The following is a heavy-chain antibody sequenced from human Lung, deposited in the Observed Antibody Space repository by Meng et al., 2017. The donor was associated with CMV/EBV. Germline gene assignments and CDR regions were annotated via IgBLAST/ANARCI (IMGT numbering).Heavy chain of an antibody. CDR2: IYYSGST. D-gene: IGHD1-1*01. CDR3: ARFSATGAYYYGMDV. J-gene: IGHJ6*01. V-gene: IGHV4-59*01. Sequence: SETLSLXCTVSGASISSYYWSWIRQPPGRGLEYIGFIYYSGSTNYNPSLMRPVIISIDTSKNQFSLKLSSVTTADTAVYYCARFSATGAYYYGMDVWGQGNXV. CDR1: GASISSYY.